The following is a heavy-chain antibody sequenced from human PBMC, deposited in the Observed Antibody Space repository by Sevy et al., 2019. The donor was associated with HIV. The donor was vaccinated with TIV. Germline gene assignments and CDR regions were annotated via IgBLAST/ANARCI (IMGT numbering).Heavy chain of an antibody. CDR2: LSYDGGAQ. V-gene: IGHV3-30*04. CDR1: GFSVSSHA. D-gene: IGHD6-19*01. J-gene: IGHJ4*02. Sequence: GGSLRLSCAASGFSVSSHAMHWVRQAPGKGLEWVALLSYDGGAQYYADSVKGRFSISRDNSKNILYLQMNSLTPADTALYYCTRDAGYSVGWYPSNYWGQGTLVTVSS. CDR3: TRDAGYSVGWYPSNY.